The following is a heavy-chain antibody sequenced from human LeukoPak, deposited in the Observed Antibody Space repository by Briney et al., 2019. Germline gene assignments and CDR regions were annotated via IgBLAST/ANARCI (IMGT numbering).Heavy chain of an antibody. CDR3: ARDYESSGSNGAFDI. J-gene: IGHJ3*02. CDR1: GFTLSTNY. V-gene: IGHV3-53*01. D-gene: IGHD6-19*01. Sequence: GGSLRLSCAASGFTLSTNYMSWVRQAPGKGLEWVSVIYSGGSTHYAESVKGRFTISRDNSKNTVYLQMKSVRAEDTAVYYCARDYESSGSNGAFDIWGQGTMVTVSS. CDR2: IYSGGST.